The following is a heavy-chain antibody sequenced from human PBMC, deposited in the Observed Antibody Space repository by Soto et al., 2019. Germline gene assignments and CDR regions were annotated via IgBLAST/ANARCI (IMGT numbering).Heavy chain of an antibody. CDR2: ISYDGSNK. V-gene: IGHV3-30*03. CDR1: GFTFSSYG. CDR3: ATDYGDYGFDP. Sequence: QVQLVESGGGVVQPGRSLRLSCAASGFTFSSYGMHWVRQAPGKGLEWVAVISYDGSNKYYADSMKGRFTIFRDNSKNTLYLQMNSLRAEDTAVYYCATDYGDYGFDPWGQGTLVTVSS. J-gene: IGHJ5*02. D-gene: IGHD4-17*01.